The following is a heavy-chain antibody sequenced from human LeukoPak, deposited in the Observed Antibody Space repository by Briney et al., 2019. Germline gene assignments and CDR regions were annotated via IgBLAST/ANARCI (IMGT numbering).Heavy chain of an antibody. J-gene: IGHJ6*02. CDR2: FGTAGDT. V-gene: IGHV3-13*01. CDR3: AKDTKRYPGEDYYYGLDV. CDR1: GLTFSSYD. D-gene: IGHD3-9*01. Sequence: GGSLRLSGAASGLTFSSYDMHGVGQATGKGLNWFSAFGTAGDTYYPGSVKGRFTISRENAKSSLYLQLNSLRAEDTALYYCAKDTKRYPGEDYYYGLDVWGQGTTVTVSS.